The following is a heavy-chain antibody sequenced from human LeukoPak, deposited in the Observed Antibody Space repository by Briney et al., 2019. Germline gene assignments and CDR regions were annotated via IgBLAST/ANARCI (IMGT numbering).Heavy chain of an antibody. CDR1: GGTFSSYA. D-gene: IGHD6-19*01. CDR2: IIPIFGTA. Sequence: SVKVSCKASGGTFSSYAISWVRQAPGQGLEWMGGIIPIFGTANYAQKFQGRVTMTRDMSTSTVYMELSSLRSEDTAVYYCARGPGIAVAGAKDFDYWGQGTLVSVSS. J-gene: IGHJ4*02. V-gene: IGHV1-69*05. CDR3: ARGPGIAVAGAKDFDY.